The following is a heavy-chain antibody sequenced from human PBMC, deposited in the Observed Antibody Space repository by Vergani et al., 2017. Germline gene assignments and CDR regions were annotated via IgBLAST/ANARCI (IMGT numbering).Heavy chain of an antibody. Sequence: EVQLVQSGAEVKKPGESLRISCKGSGYSFTSYWISWVRQMPGKGLEWMGIIYPGDSDTRYSPSFQGQVTISADKSISTAYLQWSSLKASDTAMYYCARLDGXSSSSGVGVGYYYGMDVWGQGTTVTVSS. CDR1: GYSFTSYW. CDR3: ARLDGXSSSSGVGVGYYYGMDV. D-gene: IGHD6-6*01. V-gene: IGHV5-51*01. CDR2: IYPGDSDT. J-gene: IGHJ6*02.